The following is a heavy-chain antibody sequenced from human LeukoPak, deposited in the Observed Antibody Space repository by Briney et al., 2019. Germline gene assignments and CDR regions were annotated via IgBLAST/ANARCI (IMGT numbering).Heavy chain of an antibody. CDR2: FDSENGET. D-gene: IGHD3-3*01. Sequence: ASVKVSCKVSGYTLTAFSMHWVRQAPGKGLEWMGGFDSENGETVYAQKFQGRVTMTEDTSIDTAYMELSSLRSEDTALYYCTSFLPDLGGYYFDYGGKGPLVTVS. CDR1: GYTLTAFS. V-gene: IGHV1-24*01. CDR3: TSFLPDLGGYYFDY. J-gene: IGHJ4*02.